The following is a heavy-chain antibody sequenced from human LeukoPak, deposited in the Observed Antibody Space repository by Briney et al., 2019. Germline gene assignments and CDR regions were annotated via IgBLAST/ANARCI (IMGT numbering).Heavy chain of an antibody. V-gene: IGHV4-59*01. J-gene: IGHJ4*02. CDR1: GGSISSYY. CDR3: AGSMGKVYFDY. CDR2: IYYSGST. Sequence: SETLSLTCTVSGGSISSYYWSWIRQPPGKGLEWIGYIYYSGSTNYNPSLKSRVTISVDTSKNQFSLKLSSVTAADTAVYYCAGSMGKVYFDYWGQGTLVTVSS. D-gene: IGHD7-27*01.